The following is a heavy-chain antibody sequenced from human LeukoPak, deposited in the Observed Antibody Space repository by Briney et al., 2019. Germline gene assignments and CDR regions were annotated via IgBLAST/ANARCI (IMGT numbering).Heavy chain of an antibody. CDR3: ARYLYGDSASYFDY. Sequence: ESGPALVKPTQTLTLTCTFSGFSLSTSGMCVSWIRQPPGKAPEWLALIDWDDDKYYSTSLRTRLTISKDTSNNQVVLTMTNMDPVDTATYYCARYLYGDSASYFDYWGQGTLVTVSS. CDR2: IDWDDDK. D-gene: IGHD4-17*01. CDR1: GFSLSTSGMC. V-gene: IGHV2-70*01. J-gene: IGHJ4*02.